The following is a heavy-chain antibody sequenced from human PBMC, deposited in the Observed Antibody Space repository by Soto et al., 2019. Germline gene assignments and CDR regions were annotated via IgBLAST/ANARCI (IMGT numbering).Heavy chain of an antibody. CDR3: ARHNYGSGSTYFDY. V-gene: IGHV4-59*08. CDR1: GGSISSYY. CDR2: IYYSGST. D-gene: IGHD3-10*01. Sequence: SETLSLTCTVSGGSISSYYWSWIRQPPGKGLEWIGYIYYSGSTNYNPSLKSRVTISVDTSKNQFSLKLNSMTAADTAVYYCARHNYGSGSTYFDYWGQGTLVTSPQ. J-gene: IGHJ4*02.